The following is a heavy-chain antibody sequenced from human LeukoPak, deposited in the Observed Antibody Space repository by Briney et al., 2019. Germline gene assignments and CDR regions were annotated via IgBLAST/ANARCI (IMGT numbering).Heavy chain of an antibody. CDR2: ISSSSSTI. CDR1: GFTFSSYS. D-gene: IGHD5-24*01. V-gene: IGHV3-48*04. Sequence: PGGSLRLSCAASGFTFSSYSMNWVRQAPGKGLEWVSYISSSSSTIYYADSVKGRFTISRDNAKNSLYLQMNSLRAEDTAVYYCARDRAEMATTPPDYWGQGTLVTVSS. J-gene: IGHJ4*02. CDR3: ARDRAEMATTPPDY.